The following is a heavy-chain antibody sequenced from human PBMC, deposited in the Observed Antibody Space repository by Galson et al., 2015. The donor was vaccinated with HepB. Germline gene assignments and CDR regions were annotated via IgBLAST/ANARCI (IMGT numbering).Heavy chain of an antibody. D-gene: IGHD2/OR15-2a*01. Sequence: SLRLSCAASGFTFSNYAMHWVRQAPGKGLEWVAVIWYDGSNKYYGDSVKGRFTISRDNSKNTLYLQMNSLRAEDTAVYYCARDVCRGTTITCYRYGMDVWGQGTTVTVSS. CDR3: ARDVCRGTTITCYRYGMDV. CDR1: GFTFSNYA. CDR2: IWYDGSNK. V-gene: IGHV3-33*01. J-gene: IGHJ6*02.